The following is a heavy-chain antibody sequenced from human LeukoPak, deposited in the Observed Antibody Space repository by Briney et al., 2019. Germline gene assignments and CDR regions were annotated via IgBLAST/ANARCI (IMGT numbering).Heavy chain of an antibody. CDR2: ISYDGSNK. CDR1: GFTFSSYG. D-gene: IGHD6-13*01. V-gene: IGHV3-30*18. J-gene: IGHJ6*02. Sequence: PGGSLRLSCAASGFTFSSYGMHWVRQAPGKGLVWVVVISYDGSNKYYADSVKGRFTISRDNSKNTLYLQMNSLRAEDTAVYYCAKDRIAAAGLRYYYYGMDVWGQGTTVTVSS. CDR3: AKDRIAAAGLRYYYYGMDV.